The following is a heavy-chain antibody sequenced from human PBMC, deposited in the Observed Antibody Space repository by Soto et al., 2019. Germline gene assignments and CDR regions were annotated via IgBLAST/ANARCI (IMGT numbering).Heavy chain of an antibody. D-gene: IGHD3-3*01. CDR2: ITAVNGNT. J-gene: IGHJ4*02. V-gene: IGHV1-18*01. CDR1: GYTFTDYG. CDR3: AKISQNDFWSCYYYFFDY. Sequence: QVHLVQSRAEVEKPGASVKVSCKASGYTFTDYGISQVRQAPGQGLHWMGWITAVNGNTKYAQQFEGIATMTTDTYTSIAYMEERSLESDDTAVYYWAKISQNDFWSCYYYFFDYWGQGTLVTVSS.